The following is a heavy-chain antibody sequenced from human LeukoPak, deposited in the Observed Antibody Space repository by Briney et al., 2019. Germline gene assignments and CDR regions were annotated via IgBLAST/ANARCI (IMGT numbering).Heavy chain of an antibody. Sequence: PAETLSLPYTVSGGSISSYYSSWLRQPPGKGPEWIGYIYYSGSTNYNPSLKSRVTISIDTSKNQFSLKLSSVTAADTAVYYCARRAYSSGYYYFDSWGQGTLVTVSS. V-gene: IGHV4-59*01. D-gene: IGHD3-22*01. J-gene: IGHJ4*02. CDR3: ARRAYSSGYYYFDS. CDR1: GGSISSYY. CDR2: IYYSGST.